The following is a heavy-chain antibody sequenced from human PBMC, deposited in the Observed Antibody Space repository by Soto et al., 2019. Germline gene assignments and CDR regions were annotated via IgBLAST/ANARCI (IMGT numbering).Heavy chain of an antibody. CDR2: VHDSWGS. D-gene: IGHD3-10*01. Sequence: ASETLSLTCTVSGGSISNYYWSWFRQTPGKGLEWIGYVHDSWGSNYNPSLKSRVAISLDTSKSQFSLKLTSVTATDTAVYYCARQGFGALHGLVDGWGQGTTVTVSS. CDR3: ARQGFGALHGLVDG. J-gene: IGHJ6*02. CDR1: GGSISNYY. V-gene: IGHV4-59*08.